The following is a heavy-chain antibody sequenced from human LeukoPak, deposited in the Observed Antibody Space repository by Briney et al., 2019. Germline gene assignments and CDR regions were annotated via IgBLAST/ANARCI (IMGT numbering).Heavy chain of an antibody. V-gene: IGHV3-33*01. J-gene: IGHJ3*02. CDR3: ARDLWCGADCYGTFDI. CDR1: GFTFSSYG. CDR2: IWYDGSNK. D-gene: IGHD2-21*02. Sequence: PGRSLRLSCAASGFTFSSYGMHWVRRAPGKGLEWVAVIWYDGSNKYYADSVKVRFTISRDNSKNTLYLQMNSLRAEDTAVYYCARDLWCGADCYGTFDIWGQGTMVSVSS.